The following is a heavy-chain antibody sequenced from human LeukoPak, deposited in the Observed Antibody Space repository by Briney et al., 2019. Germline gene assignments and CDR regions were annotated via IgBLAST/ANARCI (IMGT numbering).Heavy chain of an antibody. CDR2: ISSSGSST. CDR1: GFTFSDFY. V-gene: IGHV3-11*05. Sequence: PGGSLRLSCATSGFTFSDFYMSWIRQAPGKGLEWISYISSSGSSTNYADSVKGRFTIARDNAKNSLYLQMNSLRGEDTAVYYCARDLIHRSGEANYWGRGTLVTVSS. CDR3: ARDLIHRSGEANY. D-gene: IGHD3-22*01. J-gene: IGHJ4*02.